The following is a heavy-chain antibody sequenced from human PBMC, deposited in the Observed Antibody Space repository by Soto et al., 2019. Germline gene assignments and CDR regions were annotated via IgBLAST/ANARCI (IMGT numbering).Heavy chain of an antibody. CDR3: ASTTYYYDSSGYYYFDY. D-gene: IGHD3-22*01. CDR1: GYTFTSYG. V-gene: IGHV1-18*01. Sequence: ASVKVSCKASGYTFTSYGISCVRQAPGQGFEWMGWISAYNGNTNYAQKLQGRVTMTTDTSTSTAYMELRSLRSDDTAVYYCASTTYYYDSSGYYYFDYWGQGTLVTVSS. CDR2: ISAYNGNT. J-gene: IGHJ4*02.